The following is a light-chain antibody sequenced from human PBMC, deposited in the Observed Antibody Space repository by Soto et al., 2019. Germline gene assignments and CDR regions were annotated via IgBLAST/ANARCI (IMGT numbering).Light chain of an antibody. CDR1: QDINNY. Sequence: DIQLTQSPPSQSASVGDRVTITCQASQDINNYLNWYQQKPGKAPKLLIYDASTLETGVTSRFSGSGSGTDFTFTISSLQPEDFATYYCQQYDNLPLTFGGGTKVEIK. J-gene: IGKJ4*01. CDR2: DAS. V-gene: IGKV1-33*01. CDR3: QQYDNLPLT.